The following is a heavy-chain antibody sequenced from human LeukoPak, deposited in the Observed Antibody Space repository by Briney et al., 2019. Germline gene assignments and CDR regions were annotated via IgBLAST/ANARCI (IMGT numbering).Heavy chain of an antibody. CDR1: GGSISSYY. D-gene: IGHD4-17*01. CDR2: IYTSGST. V-gene: IGHV4-4*07. J-gene: IGHJ4*02. Sequence: SETLSLTCTVSGGSISSYYWSWIRQPAGEGLEWIGRIYTSGSTNYNPSLKSQVTMSVDTSKNQFSLKLSPVTAADTAVYYCARDGDTTVFDYWGQGTLVTVSS. CDR3: ARDGDTTVFDY.